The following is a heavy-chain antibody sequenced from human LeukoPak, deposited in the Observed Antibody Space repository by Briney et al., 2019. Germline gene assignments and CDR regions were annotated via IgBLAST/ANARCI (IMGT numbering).Heavy chain of an antibody. CDR1: GLTFSTYW. CDR2: IKQDGSEK. D-gene: IGHD3-9*01. J-gene: IGHJ6*02. CDR3: TRYYDLLTGVYGMDV. V-gene: IGHV3-7*04. Sequence: GGSLRLSCAASGLTFSTYWMSWVRQAPGKGLEWVANIKQDGSEKYYVDSVKGRFTVSRDNAKNSLYLQMNSLTAEDTAVYYCTRYYDLLTGVYGMDVWGQGATVTVSS.